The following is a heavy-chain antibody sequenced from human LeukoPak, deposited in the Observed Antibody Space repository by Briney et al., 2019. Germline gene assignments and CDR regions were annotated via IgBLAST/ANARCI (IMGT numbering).Heavy chain of an antibody. CDR2: IKHEGSEE. D-gene: IGHD3-10*01. CDR3: ARDYGELGCYYYYMDV. V-gene: IGHV3-7*01. J-gene: IGHJ6*03. Sequence: PGGSLRLSCGAWGFTLRSYWMTWVRQARGKGLEWVANIKHEGSEEDYGGCVEGRFTMSRDNAKMSLYLQMNSLRAEDTAVYYCARDYGELGCYYYYMDVWGTGTTVTIS. CDR1: GFTLRSYW.